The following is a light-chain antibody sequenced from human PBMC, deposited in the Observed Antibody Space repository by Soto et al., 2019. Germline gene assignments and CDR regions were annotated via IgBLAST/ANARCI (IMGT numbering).Light chain of an antibody. CDR2: DAS. Sequence: EIVLTQSPATLSLSPGERATLSCRASQSVSSYLAWYQQKPGQAPRLLIYDASNRATGIPARFSGSGSGTDFTLTSSSLEPEDFAVYYCQQRSNWPPNFGPGTKVDIK. J-gene: IGKJ3*01. V-gene: IGKV3-11*01. CDR3: QQRSNWPPN. CDR1: QSVSSY.